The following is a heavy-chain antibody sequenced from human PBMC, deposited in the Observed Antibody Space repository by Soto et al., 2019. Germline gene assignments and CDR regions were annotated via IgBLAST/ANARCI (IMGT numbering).Heavy chain of an antibody. Sequence: GASVKVSCKASGYTFTVYYMHWVRQAPGQGLEWMGWINPNSGGTNYAQKFQGWVTMTRDTSISTAYMELSRLRSDDTAVYYCARDPMLGYCSGGSCYQSGWFDPWGQGTLVTVSS. V-gene: IGHV1-2*04. CDR1: GYTFTVYY. J-gene: IGHJ5*02. D-gene: IGHD2-15*01. CDR2: INPNSGGT. CDR3: ARDPMLGYCSGGSCYQSGWFDP.